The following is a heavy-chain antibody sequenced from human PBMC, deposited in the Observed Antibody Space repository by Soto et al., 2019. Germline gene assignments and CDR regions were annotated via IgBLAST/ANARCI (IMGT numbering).Heavy chain of an antibody. CDR1: TGSMRTYY. Sequence: QVQLQESGPGLVRPAETLSLTCYVSTGSMRTYYWTWIRQSPGKGLEWIGQISHTGKTKYNPSLESRVTISVDTSRKQFSLKMTSLTAADTALYYCARDDTTGLFDFWGQGTLVTVSS. J-gene: IGHJ4*02. CDR2: ISHTGKT. D-gene: IGHD4-17*01. V-gene: IGHV4-59*01. CDR3: ARDDTTGLFDF.